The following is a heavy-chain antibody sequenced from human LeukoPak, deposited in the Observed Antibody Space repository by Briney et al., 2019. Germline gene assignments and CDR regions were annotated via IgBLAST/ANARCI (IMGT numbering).Heavy chain of an antibody. D-gene: IGHD3-3*01. CDR2: MNPNSGNT. V-gene: IGHV1-8*01. J-gene: IGHJ4*02. CDR3: ARGLLRFLEWLPLSGDKYFDY. Sequence: ASVKVSCKASGYTFTSYDINWVRQATGQGLEWMGWMNPNSGNTGYAQKFQGRVTMTRNTSISTAYMELSSLRSEDTAVYYCARGLLRFLEWLPLSGDKYFDYWGQGTLVTVSS. CDR1: GYTFTSYD.